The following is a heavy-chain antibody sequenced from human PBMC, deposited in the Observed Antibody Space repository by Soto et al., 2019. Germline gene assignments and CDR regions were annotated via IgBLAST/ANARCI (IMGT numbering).Heavy chain of an antibody. J-gene: IGHJ5*02. CDR3: ARGGSNYAS. Sequence: EVQLVESGGGLVQPGGSLRLSCTASGFTFSDSWMTWVRQAPGKGLEWVARIKPDESEKKYADSVKGRFSISRDNAKNSMYFQMDSLRGEDTALYYCARGGSNYASWGQGTLVTVSS. CDR2: IKPDESEK. D-gene: IGHD4-4*01. V-gene: IGHV3-7*01. CDR1: GFTFSDSW.